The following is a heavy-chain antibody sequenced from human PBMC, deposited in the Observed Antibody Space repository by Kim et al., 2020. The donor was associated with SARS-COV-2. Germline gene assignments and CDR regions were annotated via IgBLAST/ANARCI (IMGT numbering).Heavy chain of an antibody. J-gene: IGHJ4*02. D-gene: IGHD6-13*01. CDR2: N. V-gene: IGHV4-4*09. Sequence: NNHNPSLKKRVTRSEDTSKNQFSLKLSSVTAADTAVYYCARLSLAAGTDYWGQGTLVTVSS. CDR3: ARLSLAAGTDY.